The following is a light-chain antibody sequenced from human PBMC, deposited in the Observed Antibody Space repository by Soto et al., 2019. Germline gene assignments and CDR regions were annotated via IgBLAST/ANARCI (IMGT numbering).Light chain of an antibody. CDR1: SSDVGGYNY. V-gene: IGLV2-14*01. Sequence: QSALTQPASVSGSPGQSITISCTGTSSDVGGYNYVSWYQQHPGTAPKLMIYPVTDRPSGVSSRFSGSKSGNTASLTISGLQAEDESDYYCSSYTSSRTLFGTGTKVTV. J-gene: IGLJ1*01. CDR2: PVT. CDR3: SSYTSSRTL.